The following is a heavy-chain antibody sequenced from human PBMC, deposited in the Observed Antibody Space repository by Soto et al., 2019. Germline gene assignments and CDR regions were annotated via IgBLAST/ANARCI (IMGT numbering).Heavy chain of an antibody. J-gene: IGHJ6*02. CDR1: GFTFSSYD. CDR2: IGTAGDT. CDR3: AREGVVVAAAIGYGMDV. V-gene: IGHV3-13*01. Sequence: EVQLVESGGGLVQPGGSLRLSCAASGFTFSSYDMHWVRQATGTGLAWLSAIGTAGDTYYPGSVKGRFTISRENAKNSLYLQMNSLGAEDTAVYYCAREGVVVAAAIGYGMDVWCRGTTVTVSS. D-gene: IGHD2-2*01.